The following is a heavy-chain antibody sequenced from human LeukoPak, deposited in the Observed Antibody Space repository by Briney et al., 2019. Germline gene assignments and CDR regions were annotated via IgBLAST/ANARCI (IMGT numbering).Heavy chain of an antibody. J-gene: IGHJ3*02. CDR1: GYTFTGYY. D-gene: IGHD3-10*01. CDR3: ARSDGYGLVGI. V-gene: IGHV1-18*04. CDR2: ISAYNGNT. Sequence: ASVKVSCKASGYTFTGYYMHWVRQAPGQGLEWMGWISAYNGNTNYAQKLQGRVTMTRDTSTSTVYMELSSLRSEDTAVYYCARSDGYGLVGIWGQGTMVTVSS.